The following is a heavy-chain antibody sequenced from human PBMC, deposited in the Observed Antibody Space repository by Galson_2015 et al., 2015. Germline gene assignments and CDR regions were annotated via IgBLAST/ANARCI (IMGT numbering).Heavy chain of an antibody. Sequence: SLRLSCAASGFAFSNYGVHWVRQAPGKGPEWISCIDATASGKVYADSVKGRFAISRDNAKKTVYLQMNSLRAEDTAVYYCTRGYLACDHDSWGQGTLVTVSA. V-gene: IGHV3-74*01. CDR2: IDATASGK. CDR1: GFAFSNYG. J-gene: IGHJ5*02. CDR3: TRGYLACDHDS. D-gene: IGHD3-16*01.